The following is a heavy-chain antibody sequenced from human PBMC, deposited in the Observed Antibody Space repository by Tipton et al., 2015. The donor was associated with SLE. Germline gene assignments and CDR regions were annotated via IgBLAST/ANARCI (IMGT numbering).Heavy chain of an antibody. J-gene: IGHJ6*02. Sequence: TLSLTCAVYRGSFSGYYWSWIRRPPGKGLEWIGETTHSGKTNYNPSLKSRVTISADKSNNHFSLRLSSLTAADTAVYYCVRGPDYSNYYFYRMDVWGQGTTVTVSS. CDR1: RGSFSGYY. V-gene: IGHV4-34*01. CDR3: VRGPDYSNYYFYRMDV. CDR2: TTHSGKT. D-gene: IGHD4-11*01.